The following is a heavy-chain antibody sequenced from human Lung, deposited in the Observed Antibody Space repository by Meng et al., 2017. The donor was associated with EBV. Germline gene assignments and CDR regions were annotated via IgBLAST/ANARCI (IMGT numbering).Heavy chain of an antibody. Sequence: VHLVRVGAEVKKPGAPVKVSCKARGYTFTDYYMHWVRQAPGQGLEWMGRINPNSGGTHYAQKFQGRVTMTRDTSITTAYMELSRLRSDDTAVYYCARSMGSGGWYVDYWGQGTLVTVSS. D-gene: IGHD6-19*01. CDR3: ARSMGSGGWYVDY. J-gene: IGHJ4*02. CDR2: INPNSGGT. V-gene: IGHV1-2*06. CDR1: GYTFTDYY.